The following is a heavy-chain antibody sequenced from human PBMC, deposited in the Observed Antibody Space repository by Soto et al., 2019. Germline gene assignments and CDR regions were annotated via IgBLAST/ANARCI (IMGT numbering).Heavy chain of an antibody. CDR1: GYTFTSYA. D-gene: IGHD3-3*01. J-gene: IGHJ6*02. V-gene: IGHV1-3*01. CDR2: INAGNGNT. CDR3: AIAHQTYYDFWSGYYGEGYYYGMDV. Sequence: ASVQVSCKASGYTFTSYAMHWVRQAPGQRLEWMGWINAGNGNTKYSQKFQGRVTITRDTSASTAYMELSSLRSEDTAVYYCAIAHQTYYDFWSGYYGEGYYYGMDVWGQGTTATVSS.